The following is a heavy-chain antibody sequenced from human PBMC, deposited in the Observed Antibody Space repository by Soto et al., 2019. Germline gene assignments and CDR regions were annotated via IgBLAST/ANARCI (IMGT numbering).Heavy chain of an antibody. D-gene: IGHD2-2*01. J-gene: IGHJ5*02. CDR3: ARGRHCVTTSCWSYNWFDP. Sequence: ASVKVSCKVSGYTLTEFSMHWVRQAPGKGLEWMGGFDPEDGETVYAQKFQGRLTMTADTSTDTAYMELSGLRSEDTAVYYCARGRHCVTTSCWSYNWFDPWGQGTLVTVSS. CDR1: GYTLTEFS. V-gene: IGHV1-24*01. CDR2: FDPEDGET.